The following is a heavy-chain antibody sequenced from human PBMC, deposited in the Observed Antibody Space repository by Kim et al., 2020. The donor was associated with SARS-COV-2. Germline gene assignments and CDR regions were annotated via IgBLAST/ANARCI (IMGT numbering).Heavy chain of an antibody. D-gene: IGHD3-22*01. CDR3: ARDGYYYDSSGVTGNGMDV. V-gene: IGHV1-46*01. J-gene: IGHJ6*02. Sequence: ASVKVSCKASGYTFTSYYMHWVRQAPGQGLEWMGIINPSGGSTSYAQKFQGRVTMTRDTSTSTVYMELSSLRSEDTAVYYCARDGYYYDSSGVTGNGMDVWGQGTTVTVSS. CDR2: INPSGGST. CDR1: GYTFTSYY.